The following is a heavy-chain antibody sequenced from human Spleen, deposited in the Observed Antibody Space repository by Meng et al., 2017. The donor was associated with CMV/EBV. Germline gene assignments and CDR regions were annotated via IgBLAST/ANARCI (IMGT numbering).Heavy chain of an antibody. Sequence: GGSLRLSCAASGFTFSSYAMSWVRQAPGKGLEWVSAISGSGGSTYYADSVKGRFTISRDYSKNTVSLQMSSLRPEDTAVYYCTRSPLGGESDYWGQGTLVTVSS. V-gene: IGHV3-23*01. J-gene: IGHJ4*02. CDR2: ISGSGGST. CDR3: TRSPLGGESDY. D-gene: IGHD3-16*01. CDR1: GFTFSSYA.